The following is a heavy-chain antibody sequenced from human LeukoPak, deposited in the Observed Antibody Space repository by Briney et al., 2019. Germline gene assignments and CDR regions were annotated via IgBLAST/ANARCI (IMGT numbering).Heavy chain of an antibody. V-gene: IGHV3-23*01. Sequence: PGGSLRLSCAASGLTFSSSAMTWVRQAPGKGLEWVSGISGSGGSTHYADSVKGRFTISRDNSKNTLYLQMNSLRAEDTAVYYCAKAPTYYYGSGSYSVLDYWGQGTLVTVSS. CDR3: AKAPTYYYGSGSYSVLDY. J-gene: IGHJ4*02. D-gene: IGHD3-10*01. CDR1: GLTFSSSA. CDR2: ISGSGGST.